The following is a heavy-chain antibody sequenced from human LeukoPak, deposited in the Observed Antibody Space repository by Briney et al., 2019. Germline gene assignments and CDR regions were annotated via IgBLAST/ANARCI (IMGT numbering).Heavy chain of an antibody. J-gene: IGHJ4*02. CDR1: GFTFSSYA. CDR2: ISYDGSNK. Sequence: GGSLRLSCAASGFTFSSYAMHWVRQAPGKGLEWVAVISYDGSNKYYADSVKGRYTISRDNSKNTLYLQMNSLRAEDTAVYYCARGTPLYCGGDCYSGTFDYWGQGTLVTVSS. D-gene: IGHD2-21*02. V-gene: IGHV3-30*04. CDR3: ARGTPLYCGGDCYSGTFDY.